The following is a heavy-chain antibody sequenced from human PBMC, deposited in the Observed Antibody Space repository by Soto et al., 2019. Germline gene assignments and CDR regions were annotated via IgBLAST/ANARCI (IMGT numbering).Heavy chain of an antibody. J-gene: IGHJ5*02. Sequence: QLRLQESGPGLVKPSETLSLTCTVSGGSIGSSTYYWGWIRQPPGKGLEWIGSMYSSGNTYYNPSRKRRVTVSVDTSKNHFSLKLSSVTAADTAVYYCARQPYDSRGYYYGTWGQGTLVPVSS. CDR1: GGSIGSSTYY. D-gene: IGHD3-22*01. CDR3: ARQPYDSRGYYYGT. CDR2: MYSSGNT. V-gene: IGHV4-39*01.